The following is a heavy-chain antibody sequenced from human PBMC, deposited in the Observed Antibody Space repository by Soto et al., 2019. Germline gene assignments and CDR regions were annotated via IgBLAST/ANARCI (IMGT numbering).Heavy chain of an antibody. Sequence: GGSLRLSCAASGFTFSSYAMSWVRQAPGKGLEWVSAISGSGGSTYYADSVKGRFTISRDNSKNTLYLQMNSLRAEDTAVYYCANVIVGLSSKIPGQAGYCSGGSCYYWGQGTLVTVSS. CDR3: ANVIVGLSSKIPGQAGYCSGGSCYY. CDR1: GFTFSSYA. J-gene: IGHJ4*02. D-gene: IGHD2-15*01. CDR2: ISGSGGST. V-gene: IGHV3-23*01.